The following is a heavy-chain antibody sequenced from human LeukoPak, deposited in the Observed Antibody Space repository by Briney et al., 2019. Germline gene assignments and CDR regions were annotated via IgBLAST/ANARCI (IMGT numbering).Heavy chain of an antibody. CDR1: TYSISSDYH. Sequence: PSETLSLTXAVSTYSISSDYHWAWIRQSPGKGLEWIGSIYRSGRTYYNPAHKTRLIISVDTSKNQFSLRLYSVTASDTAVYFCARHVSGNLWYFDDWGQGTLVIVSS. D-gene: IGHD1-26*01. CDR2: IYRSGRT. J-gene: IGHJ4*02. CDR3: ARHVSGNLWYFDD. V-gene: IGHV4-38-2*01.